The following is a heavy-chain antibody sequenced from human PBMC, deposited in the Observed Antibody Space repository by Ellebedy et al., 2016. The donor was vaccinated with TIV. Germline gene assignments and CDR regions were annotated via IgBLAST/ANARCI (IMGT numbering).Heavy chain of an antibody. CDR2: IIPIFGTA. Sequence: SVKVSXKASRYTFTSYDINWVRQAPGQGLEWMGGIIPIFGTANYAQKFQGRVTITANESTSTAYMELSSLRSEDTAVYYCARQRGIGYYFDYWGQGTLVTVSS. D-gene: IGHD3-16*01. CDR1: RYTFTSYD. CDR3: ARQRGIGYYFDY. V-gene: IGHV1-69*13. J-gene: IGHJ4*02.